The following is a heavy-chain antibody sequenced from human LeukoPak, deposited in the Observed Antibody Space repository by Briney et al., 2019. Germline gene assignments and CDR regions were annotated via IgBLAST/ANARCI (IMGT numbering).Heavy chain of an antibody. J-gene: IGHJ4*02. CDR2: MNPNSGNT. CDR3: ARFRYDSSGYYLADY. D-gene: IGHD3-22*01. V-gene: IGHV1-8*03. CDR1: GYTFTSYD. Sequence: GASVKVSCKASGYTFTSYDINWVRQATGQGLEWMGWMNPNSGNTGYAQKFQGRVTITRNTSISTAYMELSSLGSEDTAVYYCARFRYDSSGYYLADYWGQGTLVTVSS.